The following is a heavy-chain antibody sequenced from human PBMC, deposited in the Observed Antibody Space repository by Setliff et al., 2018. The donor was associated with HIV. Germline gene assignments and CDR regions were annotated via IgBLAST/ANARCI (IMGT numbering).Heavy chain of an antibody. V-gene: IGHV1-3*01. CDR3: ARVWFGETSFDY. D-gene: IGHD3-10*01. CDR2: INAGNGKI. Sequence: ASVKVSCKASGYPFTSYAVHWVRQAPGQRLEWMGWINAGNGKIKYSQKFQGRVTITRDTSASTAYMELSSLRSEDTAVYYCARVWFGETSFDYWGQGTLVTVSS. CDR1: GYPFTSYA. J-gene: IGHJ4*02.